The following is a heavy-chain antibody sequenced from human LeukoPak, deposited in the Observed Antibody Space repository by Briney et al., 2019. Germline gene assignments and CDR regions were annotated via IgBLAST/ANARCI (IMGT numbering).Heavy chain of an antibody. J-gene: IGHJ4*02. CDR3: ARGTITTVTDS. CDR2: IYLRGNT. Sequence: SETLSLTCAISGGSITSSNWWTWVRQPPGKGLEWVGEIYLRGNTNYNPSLESQVSISVDESKTQLSLRLESVTAADTAVYYCARGTITTVTDSWGPGTLVTVSS. CDR1: GGSITSSNW. D-gene: IGHD4-17*01. V-gene: IGHV4-4*02.